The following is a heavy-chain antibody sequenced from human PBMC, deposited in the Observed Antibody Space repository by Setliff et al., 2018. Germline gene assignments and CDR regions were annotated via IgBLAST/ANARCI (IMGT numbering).Heavy chain of an antibody. CDR1: YYSISSGY. V-gene: IGHV4-38-2*01. D-gene: IGHD2-2*01. CDR2: VYHSGST. CDR3: ARHIWGACMQLPHDVFDL. Sequence: SETLSLTCAVSYYSISSGYWGWIWQSPGKGLEWIGSVYHSGSTYYSPSLESRVTISIDMSKNHLSLKMTSVTAADTAVYYCARHIWGACMQLPHDVFDLWGQGKVVTVSS. J-gene: IGHJ3*01.